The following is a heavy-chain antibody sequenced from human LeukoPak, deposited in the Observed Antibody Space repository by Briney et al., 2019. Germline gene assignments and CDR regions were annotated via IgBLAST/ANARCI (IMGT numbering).Heavy chain of an antibody. Sequence: SVNVSCKASGGTLSSYAISWVRQAPGQGLEWLGRIIPILGIANYAQQFQGRVTITADKSTSTAYMELSSLRSEDTAVYYCAGEGGDFWSGDAFDIWGQGTMVTVSS. V-gene: IGHV1-69*04. CDR3: AGEGGDFWSGDAFDI. D-gene: IGHD3-3*01. J-gene: IGHJ3*02. CDR2: IIPILGIA. CDR1: GGTLSSYA.